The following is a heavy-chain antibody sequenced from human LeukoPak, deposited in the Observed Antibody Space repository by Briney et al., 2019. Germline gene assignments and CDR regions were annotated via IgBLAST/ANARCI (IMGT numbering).Heavy chain of an antibody. CDR3: ARSLGDD. CDR1: GLTFSTYW. CDR2: INQNGREK. D-gene: IGHD3-16*01. V-gene: IGHV3-7*01. Sequence: GGYLRLSCEVSGLTFSTYWMTLVRQAPGKGLEWVASINQNGREKYYVDSVKCRFTISRDNAKDSLYLQMNSLRDEDTAVYYCARSLGDDWGQGTLVTVSS. J-gene: IGHJ4*02.